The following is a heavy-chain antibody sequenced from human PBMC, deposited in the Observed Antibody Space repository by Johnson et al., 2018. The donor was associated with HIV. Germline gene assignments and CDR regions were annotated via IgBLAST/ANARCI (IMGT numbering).Heavy chain of an antibody. CDR2: IKQDGSEK. D-gene: IGHD5-18*01. CDR1: GFTFSSHA. Sequence: EVQLVESGGGVVQPGKSLRLSCAASGFTFSSHAMHWVRQAPGKGLEWVANIKQDGSEKYYVDSVKGRFTISRDNAKNSLYLQMNSLRAEDTAVYYCARQLARGAFDIWGQGTMVTVSS. CDR3: ARQLARGAFDI. V-gene: IGHV3-7*03. J-gene: IGHJ3*02.